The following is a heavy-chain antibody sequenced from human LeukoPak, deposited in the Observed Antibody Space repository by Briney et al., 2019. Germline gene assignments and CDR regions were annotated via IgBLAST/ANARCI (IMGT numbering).Heavy chain of an antibody. CDR2: ISYDGSNK. Sequence: GGSLRLSCAASGFTFSSYAMHWVRQAPGKGLEWVAVISYDGSNKYYADSVKGRFTISRDNSKNTLYLQMNSLRAEDTAVYYCARDMGPLAATKATFDYWGQGTLVTVSS. CDR3: ARDMGPLAATKATFDY. J-gene: IGHJ4*02. D-gene: IGHD6-13*01. V-gene: IGHV3-30-3*01. CDR1: GFTFSSYA.